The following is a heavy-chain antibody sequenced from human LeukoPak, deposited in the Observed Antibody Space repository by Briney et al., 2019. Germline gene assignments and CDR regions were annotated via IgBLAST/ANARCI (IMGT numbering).Heavy chain of an antibody. CDR2: IWYDGSNK. Sequence: GRSLRLSCAASGFTFSSYGMHWVRQAPGKGLEWVAVIWYDGSNKYYADSVKGRFTISRDNSKNTLYLQMNSLRAEDTAVYYCARDRWSYDPQGGFDCWGQGTLVTVSS. CDR3: ARDRWSYDPQGGFDC. J-gene: IGHJ4*02. D-gene: IGHD3-22*01. V-gene: IGHV3-33*01. CDR1: GFTFSSYG.